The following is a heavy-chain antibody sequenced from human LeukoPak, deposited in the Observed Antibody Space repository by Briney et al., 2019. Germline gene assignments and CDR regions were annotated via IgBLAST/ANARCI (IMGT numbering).Heavy chain of an antibody. V-gene: IGHV3-53*01. CDR1: GFTVSSNY. Sequence: GGSLRLSCAASGFTVSSNYMSWVRQAPGRGLECVSVIYSGGSTYYADSVKGRFTISRDNSKNTLYLQMNSLRAEDTAVYYCARYPSDQYYFDYWGQGTLVTVSS. CDR3: ARYPSDQYYFDY. J-gene: IGHJ4*02. CDR2: IYSGGST.